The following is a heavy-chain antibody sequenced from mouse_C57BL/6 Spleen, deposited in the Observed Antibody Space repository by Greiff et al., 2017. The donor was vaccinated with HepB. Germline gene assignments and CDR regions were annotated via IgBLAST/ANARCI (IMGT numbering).Heavy chain of an antibody. CDR2: IDPETGGT. CDR1: GYTFTDYE. V-gene: IGHV1-15*01. CDR3: TRSRWLGG. J-gene: IGHJ3*01. D-gene: IGHD2-3*01. Sequence: QVQLKQSGAELVRPGASVTLSCKASGYTFTDYEMHWVKQTPVHGLEWIGAIDPETGGTAYNQKFKGKAILTADKSSSTAYMELRSLTSEDSAVYYCTRSRWLGGWGQGTLVTVSA.